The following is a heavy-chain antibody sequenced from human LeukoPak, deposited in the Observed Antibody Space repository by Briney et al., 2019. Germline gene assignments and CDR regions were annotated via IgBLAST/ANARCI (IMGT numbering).Heavy chain of an antibody. V-gene: IGHV3-9*03. CDR1: GFTFDDYA. CDR2: ISWNSGSI. D-gene: IGHD2-2*01. CDR3: AKGTTRRYCSSTSCSLHFDY. Sequence: GRSLRLSCAASGFTFDDYAMHWVRQAPGKGLEWVSSISWNSGSIGYADSVKGRFTISRDNAKNSLYLQMNSLRAEDMALYYCAKGTTRRYCSSTSCSLHFDYWGQGTLVTVSS. J-gene: IGHJ4*02.